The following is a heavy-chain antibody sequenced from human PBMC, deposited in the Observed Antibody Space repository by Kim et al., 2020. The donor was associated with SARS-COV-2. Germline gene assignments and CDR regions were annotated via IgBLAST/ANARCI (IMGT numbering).Heavy chain of an antibody. D-gene: IGHD4-17*01. CDR3: ARDTSGDDAWD. J-gene: IGHJ4*02. CDR1: GFIFSRYW. CDR2: INNDGSDK. Sequence: GGSLRLSCAASGFIFSRYWMSWVRQTPGKGLEWVAKINNDGSDKYYVDAVNGRFTTTRDADKNSLYLEINSMSGEDTAVYYCARDTSGDDAWDCGQGIL. V-gene: IGHV3-7*01.